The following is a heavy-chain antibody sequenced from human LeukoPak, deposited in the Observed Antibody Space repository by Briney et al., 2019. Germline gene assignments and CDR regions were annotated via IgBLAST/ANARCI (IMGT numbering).Heavy chain of an antibody. CDR3: ARVAKERVGGVYYFDY. CDR1: GFTFSDYD. Sequence: PGGSLRLSCAASGFTFSDYDMHWVRQATGKGLEWVSAIGSAGDTYYTGSAKGRFTISRENAKNSLYLRMSSLRAGDTAVYYCARVAKERVGGVYYFDYWGQGTLVTVSS. D-gene: IGHD1-1*01. CDR2: IGSAGDT. J-gene: IGHJ4*02. V-gene: IGHV3-13*01.